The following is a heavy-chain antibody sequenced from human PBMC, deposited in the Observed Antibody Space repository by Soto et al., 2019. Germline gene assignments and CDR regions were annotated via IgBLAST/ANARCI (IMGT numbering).Heavy chain of an antibody. V-gene: IGHV4-30-4*08. Sequence: PSETLSLTCSVSGASIGSGDDYWTWIRQSPGEGLEWIGYISDSGSTFYNPSLRSRLTIALDTSKNHFSLKLNSVTAADTAVYYCAKYQTPEFDPWGQGTPVTVSS. CDR3: AKYQTPEFDP. J-gene: IGHJ5*02. CDR2: ISDSGST. D-gene: IGHD2-2*01. CDR1: GASIGSGDDY.